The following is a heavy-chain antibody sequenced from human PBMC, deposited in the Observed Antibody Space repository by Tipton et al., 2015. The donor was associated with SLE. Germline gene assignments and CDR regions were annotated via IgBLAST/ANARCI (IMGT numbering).Heavy chain of an antibody. CDR3: AKRGVVSRFDP. CDR2: IFHIGYSDT. D-gene: IGHD5/OR15-5a*01. Sequence: GASIKSQYWAWIRQPPGKGLELIGYIFHIGYSDTYYNPSLKSRVALSVDTSKNQFSLKVNSVTAADTAVYYCAKRGVVSRFDPWGQGILVTVSS. V-gene: IGHV4-59*08. J-gene: IGHJ5*02. CDR1: GASIKSQY.